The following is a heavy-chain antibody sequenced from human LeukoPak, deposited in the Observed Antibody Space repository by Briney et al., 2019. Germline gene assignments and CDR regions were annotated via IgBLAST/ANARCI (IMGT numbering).Heavy chain of an antibody. J-gene: IGHJ4*02. Sequence: SVKVSCKASGGTFSSYAISWVRQAPGQGLEWMGGIIPIFGTANYAQKFQGRVTITTDESTSTAYLELSSLRSEDTAVYYCARIPADYGDYVEAGDYWGQGTLVTVSS. V-gene: IGHV1-69*05. CDR2: IIPIFGTA. CDR3: ARIPADYGDYVEAGDY. D-gene: IGHD4-17*01. CDR1: GGTFSSYA.